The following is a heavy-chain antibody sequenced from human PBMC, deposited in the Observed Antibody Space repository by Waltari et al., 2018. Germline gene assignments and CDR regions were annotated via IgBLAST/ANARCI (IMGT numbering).Heavy chain of an antibody. CDR3: ASTVGPIVGATGVDY. D-gene: IGHD1-26*01. V-gene: IGHV1-69*01. Sequence: QVQLVQSGAEVKKPGSSVKVSCKASGGTFSSYAISWVRQAPGQGLEWMGGIVPIFGTANSAQKFQGRVTITADESTSTAYMELSRLRSEDTAVDYCASTVGPIVGATGVDYWGQGTLVTVSS. J-gene: IGHJ4*02. CDR2: IVPIFGTA. CDR1: GGTFSSYA.